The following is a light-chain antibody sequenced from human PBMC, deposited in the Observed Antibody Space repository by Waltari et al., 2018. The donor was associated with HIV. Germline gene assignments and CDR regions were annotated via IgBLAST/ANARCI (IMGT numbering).Light chain of an antibody. Sequence: DIQMAQSPSSLSASVGDRVTVTCRASQGISYSLAWYQHTPGQAPKLLLSGASTLESGVPSRCSGGGSGTDYTLTISSLQPEDSATYYCQQYYTLPYTFGQGTKLEIK. CDR1: QGISYS. V-gene: IGKV1-NL1*01. J-gene: IGKJ2*01. CDR2: GAS. CDR3: QQYYTLPYT.